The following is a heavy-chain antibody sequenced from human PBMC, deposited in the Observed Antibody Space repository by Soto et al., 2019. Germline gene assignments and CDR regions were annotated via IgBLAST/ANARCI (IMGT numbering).Heavy chain of an antibody. V-gene: IGHV5-51*04. Sequence: GESLKISCKGSGYTFTNYWIGWVRQMPGKGLEWMGIIYPGDSDTKYNPSFQGQVTISADKPITTTYLRWASPKASDTAIHSCAGSIFYHGMGVWRQGTTVTASS. CDR1: GYTFTNYW. CDR3: AGSIFYHGMGV. J-gene: IGHJ6*02. D-gene: IGHD6-25*01. CDR2: IYPGDSDT.